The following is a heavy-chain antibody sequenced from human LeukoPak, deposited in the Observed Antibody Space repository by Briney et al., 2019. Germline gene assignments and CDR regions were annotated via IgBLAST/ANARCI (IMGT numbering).Heavy chain of an antibody. CDR3: ARYLYGDSASYFDY. Sequence: SGPTLVNPTQALTLTCTFSGFSLSTSGMCVSWIRQPPGKALERLALIDWDDNKYYNASLGTRLAISKDTSKNQVVLTMTNMDPVDTATYFCARYLYGDSASYFDYWGQGSLVIVSS. CDR2: IDWDDNK. V-gene: IGHV2-70*01. J-gene: IGHJ4*02. D-gene: IGHD4-17*01. CDR1: GFSLSTSGMC.